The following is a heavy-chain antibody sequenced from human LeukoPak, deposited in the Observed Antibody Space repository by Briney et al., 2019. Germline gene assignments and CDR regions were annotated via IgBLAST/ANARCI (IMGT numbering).Heavy chain of an antibody. D-gene: IGHD3-22*01. V-gene: IGHV3-23*01. CDR2: ISGSGGST. J-gene: IGHJ4*02. Sequence: GGSLRLSCAASGFTFSSYAMSWVRQAPGKGPEWVSAISGSGGSTYYADSVKGRFTISRDNSKNTLYLQMNSLRAEDTAVYYCAKDVPDYYDSSGYNFDYWGQGTLVTVSS. CDR1: GFTFSSYA. CDR3: AKDVPDYYDSSGYNFDY.